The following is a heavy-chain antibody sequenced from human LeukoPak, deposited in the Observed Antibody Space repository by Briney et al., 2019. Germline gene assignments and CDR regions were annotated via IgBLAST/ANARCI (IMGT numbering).Heavy chain of an antibody. D-gene: IGHD1-26*01. CDR3: ARDSSGTQSYFDF. CDR2: LWFDGSNK. Sequence: GRSLRLSCAASGFSFSSFGMHWVRQAPGKGLEWVAVLWFDGSNKYYADSVKGRFTISRDNSKNTLYLQMNSLRAEDTSVYYCARDSSGTQSYFDFWGQGTLVTVSS. CDR1: GFSFSSFG. J-gene: IGHJ4*02. V-gene: IGHV3-33*01.